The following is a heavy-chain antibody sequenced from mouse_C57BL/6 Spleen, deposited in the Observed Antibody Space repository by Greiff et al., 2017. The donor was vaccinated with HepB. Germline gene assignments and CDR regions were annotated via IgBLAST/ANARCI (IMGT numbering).Heavy chain of an antibody. CDR1: GYTFTSYW. CDR3: ARVDSGSSYGVGYYYAMDD. J-gene: IGHJ4*01. V-gene: IGHV1-50*01. CDR2: IDPSDSYT. Sequence: QVQLQQPGAELVKPGASVKLSCKASGYTFTSYWMQWVKQRPGQGLEWIGEIDPSDSYTNYNQKFKGQATLTVDTSSSTAYMQLSSLTSEDSAGYYCARVDSGSSYGVGYYYAMDDWGQGTSVTVSS. D-gene: IGHD1-1*01.